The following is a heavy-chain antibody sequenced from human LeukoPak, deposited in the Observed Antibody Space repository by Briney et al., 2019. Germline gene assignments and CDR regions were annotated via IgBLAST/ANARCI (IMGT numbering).Heavy chain of an antibody. D-gene: IGHD6-19*01. J-gene: IGHJ2*01. V-gene: IGHV3-23*01. CDR2: ISGSGGDT. CDR1: GFPFSTYA. Sequence: PGGSLRLSCAASGFPFSTYAMSWVRQAPGKGLEWVSVISGSGGDTYYADSVKGRFTISGDNSKNTVYLQMNSLRAEDTAVYYCARGVGSGWYNWYFDLWGRGTLVTVSS. CDR3: ARGVGSGWYNWYFDL.